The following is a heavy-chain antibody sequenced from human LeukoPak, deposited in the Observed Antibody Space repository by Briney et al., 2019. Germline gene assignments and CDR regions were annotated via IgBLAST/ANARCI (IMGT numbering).Heavy chain of an antibody. D-gene: IGHD6-13*01. Sequence: SETLSLTCTVSGGSISGYYWSWIRQSPGKELEYIAYIHYTGSTDYNPSLKSRVTISVDTSRNQFSLKLSFVTAADTAVYYCARLNLIGSSPVHHYDFWGQGTLVTVSS. V-gene: IGHV4-59*08. CDR3: ARLNLIGSSPVHHYDF. J-gene: IGHJ4*02. CDR1: GGSISGYY. CDR2: IHYTGST.